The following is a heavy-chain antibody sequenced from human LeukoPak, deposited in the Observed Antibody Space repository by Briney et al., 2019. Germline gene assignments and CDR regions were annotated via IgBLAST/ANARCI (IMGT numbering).Heavy chain of an antibody. CDR3: ARVYAAFGAFDI. Sequence: SETLSLTCTVSGGSISSYYRSWIRQPPGKGLEWIGYIYYSGSTNYNPSLKSRVTISVDTSKNQFSLKLSSVTAADTAVYYCARVYAAFGAFDIWGRGTMVTVSS. D-gene: IGHD3-16*01. J-gene: IGHJ3*02. CDR2: IYYSGST. V-gene: IGHV4-59*01. CDR1: GGSISSYY.